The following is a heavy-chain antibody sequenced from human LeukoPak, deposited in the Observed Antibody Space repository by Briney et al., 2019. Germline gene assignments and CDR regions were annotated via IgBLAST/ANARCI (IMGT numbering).Heavy chain of an antibody. CDR3: AREPYSSSWYNWFDP. Sequence: ASVKVSCKASGYTFTGYYMHWVRQAPGQGLEWMGRINPNSVGTNYAQKFQGRVTMTRDTSISTAYMELSRLRSDDTAVYYCAREPYSSSWYNWFDPWGQGTLVTVSS. J-gene: IGHJ5*02. CDR2: INPNSVGT. D-gene: IGHD6-13*01. CDR1: GYTFTGYY. V-gene: IGHV1-2*06.